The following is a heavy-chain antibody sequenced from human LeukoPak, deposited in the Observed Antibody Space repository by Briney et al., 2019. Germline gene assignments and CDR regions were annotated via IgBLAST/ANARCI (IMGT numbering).Heavy chain of an antibody. V-gene: IGHV3-30*14. CDR3: ASGARGWSY. Sequence: GGSLRLSCAASGFIFSSYDMHWVRQAPGKGLEWVAGITHDGKNTFYVDSVKGRFTISRDNSKNTQYLQMTTLNTEDTAVYYCASGARGWSYWGQGTQVTVSS. CDR2: ITHDGKNT. D-gene: IGHD6-19*01. J-gene: IGHJ4*02. CDR1: GFIFSSYD.